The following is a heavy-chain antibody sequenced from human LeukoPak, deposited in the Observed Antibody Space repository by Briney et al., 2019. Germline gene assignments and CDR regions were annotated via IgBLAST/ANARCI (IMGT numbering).Heavy chain of an antibody. V-gene: IGHV1-2*02. CDR3: ARAYDFWSGYWNYFDY. Sequence: GASVKVSCKASGYTFTSYYMHWVRQAPGQGPEWMGWINPNSGCTNYAQKFQGRVTMTRDTSISTAYMELSRLRSDDTAVYYCARAYDFWSGYWNYFDYWGQGTLVTVSS. CDR1: GYTFTSYY. CDR2: INPNSGCT. D-gene: IGHD3-3*01. J-gene: IGHJ4*02.